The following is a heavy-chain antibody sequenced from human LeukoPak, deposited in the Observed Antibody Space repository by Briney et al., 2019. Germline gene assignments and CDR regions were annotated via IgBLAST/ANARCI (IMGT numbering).Heavy chain of an antibody. CDR2: IFYSGTT. Sequence: SETLSLTCTVSGGSISSYYWSWIRQPPGKGLEWIGFIFYSGTTNYNPSLKSRVTISVDTSKNQFSLKLSSVTAADTAVYYCARGFRWDYYDSSGYYRPFDYWGQGTLVTVSS. V-gene: IGHV4-59*12. J-gene: IGHJ4*02. D-gene: IGHD3-22*01. CDR1: GGSISSYY. CDR3: ARGFRWDYYDSSGYYRPFDY.